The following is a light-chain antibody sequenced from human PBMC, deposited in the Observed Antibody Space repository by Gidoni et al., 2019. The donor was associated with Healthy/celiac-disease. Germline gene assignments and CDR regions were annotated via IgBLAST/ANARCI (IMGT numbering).Light chain of an antibody. CDR3: QQRSNWPRLT. CDR1: QRVSSY. J-gene: IGKJ4*01. Sequence: EIVLTQSPATLSLSPGERATLACRASQRVSSYLAWYQQKPGQAPRLLIYDASNRATGIPARFSGSGSETDFTLTISSLEPEDFAVYYCQQRSNWPRLTFGGGTKVEIK. V-gene: IGKV3-11*01. CDR2: DAS.